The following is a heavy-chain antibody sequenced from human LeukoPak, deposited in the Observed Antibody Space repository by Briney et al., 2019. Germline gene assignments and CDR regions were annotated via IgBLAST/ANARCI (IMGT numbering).Heavy chain of an antibody. CDR1: GFTFSSYA. CDR3: AKCGNSGSYYIEVY. V-gene: IGHV3-23*01. Sequence: GGSLRLSCAASGFTFSSYAMSWVRQAPGKGLEWVSAISGSGGSTYYADSVKGRFTISRDNSKNTLYLQMSSLRAEDTAVYYCAKCGNSGSYYIEVYWGQGTLVTVSS. J-gene: IGHJ4*02. CDR2: ISGSGGST. D-gene: IGHD1-26*01.